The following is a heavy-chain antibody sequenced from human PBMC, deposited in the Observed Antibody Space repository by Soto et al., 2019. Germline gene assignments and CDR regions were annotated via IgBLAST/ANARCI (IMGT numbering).Heavy chain of an antibody. Sequence: SETLSLTCAVYGGSFSGYYWSWIRQPPGKGLEWIGEINHSGSTNYNPSLKSRVTISVDTAKKQFSLKLSAVTAADTAVYYWARGGPADILVVVAATQSFDYWGQGTLVTVSS. D-gene: IGHD2-15*01. CDR1: GGSFSGYY. CDR3: ARGGPADILVVVAATQSFDY. J-gene: IGHJ4*02. CDR2: INHSGST. V-gene: IGHV4-34*01.